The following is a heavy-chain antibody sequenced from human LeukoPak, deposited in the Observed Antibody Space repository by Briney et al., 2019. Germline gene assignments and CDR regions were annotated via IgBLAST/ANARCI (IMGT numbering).Heavy chain of an antibody. CDR1: GGTFSSYA. CDR3: ARENDLVVVTAIRPNWFDP. V-gene: IGHV1-69*06. Sequence: GASVKVSCKASGGTFSSYAISWVRQAPGQGLEWMGGIIPIFGTANYAQKFQGRVTITADKSTSTAYMELSSLRSDDTAVYYCARENDLVVVTAIRPNWFDPWGQGTLVTVSS. J-gene: IGHJ5*02. D-gene: IGHD2-21*02. CDR2: IIPIFGTA.